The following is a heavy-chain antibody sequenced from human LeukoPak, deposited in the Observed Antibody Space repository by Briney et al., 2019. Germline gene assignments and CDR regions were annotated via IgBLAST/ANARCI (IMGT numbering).Heavy chain of an antibody. Sequence: GGSLRLSCVGSGFTSIAYALTWARQAPGKGLEWVSGISGGGVTTYYADSVKGRFTISRDNSMNTLYLQMNSLRADDTAIYYCARNQQLGGHSYYYYGMDVWGQGTTVTVSS. CDR1: GFTSIAYA. CDR2: ISGGGVTT. D-gene: IGHD3-16*01. J-gene: IGHJ6*02. CDR3: ARNQQLGGHSYYYYGMDV. V-gene: IGHV3-23*01.